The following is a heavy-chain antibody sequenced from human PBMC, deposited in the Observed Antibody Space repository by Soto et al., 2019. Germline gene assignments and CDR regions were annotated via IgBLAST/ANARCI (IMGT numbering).Heavy chain of an antibody. CDR2: ISGYNGDT. CDR1: GYTFTRYG. D-gene: IGHD2-8*01. J-gene: IGHJ6*02. Sequence: VASVKVSCKASGYTFTRYGISWVRQAPGQGLEWMGWISGYNGDTNYAQKFQGRVSMTLDTSTGTAYMELRSLTSDDMAIYYCAKNGQPPYYYYGLDVWGQGTKVTVSS. V-gene: IGHV1-18*03. CDR3: AKNGQPPYYYYGLDV.